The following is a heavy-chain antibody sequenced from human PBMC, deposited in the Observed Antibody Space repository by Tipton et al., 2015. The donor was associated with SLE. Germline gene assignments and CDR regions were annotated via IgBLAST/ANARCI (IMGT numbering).Heavy chain of an antibody. V-gene: IGHV3-11*06. D-gene: IGHD2-2*01. Sequence: FTISRDNAKNSLYLQMNSLRAEDTAVYYCARDSSAPSSYWYFDLWGRGTLVTVSS. J-gene: IGHJ2*01. CDR3: ARDSSAPSSYWYFDL.